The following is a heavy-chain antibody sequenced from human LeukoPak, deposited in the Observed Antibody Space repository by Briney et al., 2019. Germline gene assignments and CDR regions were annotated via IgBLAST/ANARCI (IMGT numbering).Heavy chain of an antibody. CDR2: IYNSGST. J-gene: IGHJ4*02. D-gene: IGHD2-21*01. CDR1: GGSISSVTYY. V-gene: IGHV4-39*01. CDR3: ARRQGGGCFDY. Sequence: SETLSLTCTVSGGSISSVTYYWGWIRQPPGKGLEWIGSIYNSGSTYYHPSLKSRVTLSVDTSKNHFSLKLSSVTAADTAVYFCARRQGGGCFDYWGQGTLVSVSS.